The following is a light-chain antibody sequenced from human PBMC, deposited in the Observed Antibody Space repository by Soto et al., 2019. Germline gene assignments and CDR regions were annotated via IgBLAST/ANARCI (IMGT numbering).Light chain of an antibody. CDR3: QQYGSSPA. V-gene: IGKV3-20*01. J-gene: IGKJ5*01. CDR1: QSVSSSY. CDR2: GAS. Sequence: EIVLTQSPGTLSLSPGERATLSCRANQSVSSSYLAWYQQKPGQATRLLIYGASSRATGIPDRFSGSGSGPDFTLTISRLEPEDLAVYYCQQYGSSPAFGQGTRLEIK.